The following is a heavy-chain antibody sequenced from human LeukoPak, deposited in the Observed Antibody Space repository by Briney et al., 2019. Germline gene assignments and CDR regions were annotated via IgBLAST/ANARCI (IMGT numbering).Heavy chain of an antibody. CDR2: ISWNSGSI. D-gene: IGHD3-22*01. J-gene: IGHJ4*02. CDR3: ARDFSYDSSGLSDS. Sequence: GGSLRLSCAASGFTFDDYAMHWVRQAPGKGLEWVSGISWNSGSIGYADSVKGRFTISRDNAKNSLYLQMNSLRAEDTALYYCARDFSYDSSGLSDSWGQGTLVTVSS. CDR1: GFTFDDYA. V-gene: IGHV3-9*01.